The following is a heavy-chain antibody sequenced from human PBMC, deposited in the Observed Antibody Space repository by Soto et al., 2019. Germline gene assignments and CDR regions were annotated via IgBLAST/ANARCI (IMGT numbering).Heavy chain of an antibody. J-gene: IGHJ4*02. CDR3: ARAIRGFSYVVDY. CDR2: ISGSGATK. CDR1: GFTFSSHS. V-gene: IGHV3-48*02. D-gene: IGHD5-18*01. Sequence: GGSLRLSCAASGFTFSSHSINLVRQAPGKGLEWVSYISGSGATKYYADSVKGRFTISRDNARNSLYLQMSSLSDEDTAVYYCARAIRGFSYVVDYWGQGTLVTVSS.